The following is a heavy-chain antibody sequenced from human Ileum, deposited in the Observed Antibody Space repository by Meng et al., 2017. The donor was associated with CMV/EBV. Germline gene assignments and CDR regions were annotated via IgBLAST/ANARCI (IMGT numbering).Heavy chain of an antibody. CDR3: ARGNSPLSGAAALWS. D-gene: IGHD6-25*01. CDR2: INPNPRRGGT. CDR1: GYIFTGYY. Sequence: QGRLVQSGTEVKKPGASVKVSCKASGYIFTGYYLHWVRQAPGHGLEWMGRINPNPRRGGTDYAQKFQGRLAMTRDTSTSIAFMELSSLKSDDTAVYYCARGNSPLSGAAALWSWGQGTLVTVSS. J-gene: IGHJ5*02. V-gene: IGHV1-2*06.